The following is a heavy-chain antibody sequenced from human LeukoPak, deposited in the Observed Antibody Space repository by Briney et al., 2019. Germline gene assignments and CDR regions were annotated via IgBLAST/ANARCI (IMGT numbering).Heavy chain of an antibody. CDR2: ISAYNGNT. Sequence: ASVKVSCKASGYTFTGYYMHWVRQAPGQGLEWMGWISAYNGNTNYAQKLQGRVTMTTDTSTSTAYMELRSLRSDDTAVYYCARDGEYYYDSSGRENWFDPWGQGTLVTVSS. D-gene: IGHD3-22*01. V-gene: IGHV1-18*04. J-gene: IGHJ5*02. CDR1: GYTFTGYY. CDR3: ARDGEYYYDSSGRENWFDP.